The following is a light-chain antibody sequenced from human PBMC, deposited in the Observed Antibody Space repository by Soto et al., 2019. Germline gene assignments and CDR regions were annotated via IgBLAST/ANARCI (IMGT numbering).Light chain of an antibody. Sequence: QSALTQPASVSGSPGQSITISCTGTSSDVGGYNYVSWYQQHPGKAPKLMIYGVNNRPSGVSNRFSGSKSGDTASLPISGRQAEDEADYYCSSYTSSSALVFGGGTKLTVL. CDR2: GVN. V-gene: IGLV2-14*03. J-gene: IGLJ2*01. CDR1: SSDVGGYNY. CDR3: SSYTSSSALV.